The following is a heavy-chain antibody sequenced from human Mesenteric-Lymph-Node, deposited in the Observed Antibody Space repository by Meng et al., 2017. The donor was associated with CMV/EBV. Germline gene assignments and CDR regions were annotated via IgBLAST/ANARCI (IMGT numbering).Heavy chain of an antibody. Sequence: GGSLRLSCAASGFSFSTYSMNWVRQAPGKGLEWVSSIHSTGSTYYPDSVRGRFTISRDNAKNSVYLQMNSLRAEDTAVYYCARASLEDYYYYGMDVWGQGTTVTVSS. D-gene: IGHD3-16*01. J-gene: IGHJ6*02. CDR2: IHSTGST. CDR1: GFSFSTYS. CDR3: ARASLEDYYYYGMDV. V-gene: IGHV3-21*01.